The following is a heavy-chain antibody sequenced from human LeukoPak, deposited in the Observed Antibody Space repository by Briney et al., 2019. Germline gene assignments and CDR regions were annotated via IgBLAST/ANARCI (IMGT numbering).Heavy chain of an antibody. D-gene: IGHD6-19*01. CDR1: GYTFTSYG. CDR3: ARSMGGWRERGFDY. J-gene: IGHJ4*02. CDR2: IRAYNGNT. Sequence: ASVTVSLKCSGYTFTSYGISWVRQPPAQGREWMGWIRAYNGNTNYAQKLQGRVTMTTDASTSTAYMELRSLRSDDTAVYYCARSMGGWRERGFDYWGQGTLVTVSS. V-gene: IGHV1-18*01.